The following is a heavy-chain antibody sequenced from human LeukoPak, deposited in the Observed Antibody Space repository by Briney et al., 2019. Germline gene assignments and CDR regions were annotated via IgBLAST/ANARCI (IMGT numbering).Heavy chain of an antibody. V-gene: IGHV3-23*01. Sequence: LPGGSLRLSCAASGFTFSSYAMSWVRQAPGKGLEWVSAISGSGGSTYYADSVKGRFTISRDNSKNTLYLQMNSLRAEDTAVYYCAKPTLFYDSSGYWFSVFDYWGQGTLVTVSS. CDR1: GFTFSSYA. CDR3: AKPTLFYDSSGYWFSVFDY. J-gene: IGHJ4*02. CDR2: ISGSGGST. D-gene: IGHD3-22*01.